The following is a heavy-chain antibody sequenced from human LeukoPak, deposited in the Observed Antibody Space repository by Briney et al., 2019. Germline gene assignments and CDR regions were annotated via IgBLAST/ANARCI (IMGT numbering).Heavy chain of an antibody. CDR1: GYTFTSYA. CDR3: ATLPSGSYYFDY. CDR2: INPNSGGT. D-gene: IGHD1-26*01. Sequence: ASVKVSCKASGYTFTSYAMHWVRQAPGQGLEWMGWINPNSGGTNYAQKFQGRVTMTRDTSISTAYMELSRLRSDDTAVYYCATLPSGSYYFDYWGQGTLVTVSS. V-gene: IGHV1-2*02. J-gene: IGHJ4*02.